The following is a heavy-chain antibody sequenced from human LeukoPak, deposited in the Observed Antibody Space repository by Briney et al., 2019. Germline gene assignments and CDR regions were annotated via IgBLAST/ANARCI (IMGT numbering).Heavy chain of an antibody. CDR1: GFTVSSNY. Sequence: GGSLRLSCAASGFTVSSNYMSWVRQAPGKGLEWVSAISGSGGSTYYADSVKGRFTISRDNSKNTLYLQMNSLRAEDTAVYYCAKGPIVGATQNWFDPWGQGTLVTVSS. V-gene: IGHV3-23*01. D-gene: IGHD1-26*01. CDR3: AKGPIVGATQNWFDP. J-gene: IGHJ5*02. CDR2: ISGSGGST.